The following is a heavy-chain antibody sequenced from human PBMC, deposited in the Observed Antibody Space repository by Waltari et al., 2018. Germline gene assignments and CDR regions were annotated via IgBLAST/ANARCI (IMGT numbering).Heavy chain of an antibody. D-gene: IGHD6-13*01. V-gene: IGHV3-23*01. CDR2: IRDSGATT. CDR1: GFPFRHYA. J-gene: IGHJ5*02. CDR3: AKDRVEDSSSPNWFDP. Sequence: EVQLMESGGGLVQPGGSLRLSCAASGFPFRHYAMRWVRQAPGKGLAWVCGIRDSGATTYSADSVKGRFTISRDNSKNALFLQMNSLRGEDTAVYYCAKDRVEDSSSPNWFDPWGQGTLVTVSS.